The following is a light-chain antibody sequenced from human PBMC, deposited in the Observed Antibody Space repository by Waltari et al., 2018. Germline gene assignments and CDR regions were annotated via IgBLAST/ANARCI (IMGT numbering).Light chain of an antibody. CDR2: EGT. V-gene: IGLV2-23*01. CDR3: CSYASSSTPYV. Sequence: QSALTQPASVSGSPGQSITISCTGTSSDVGPYNLVSWYQQHPGKAPKLMIYEGTKRPSGLSDRFSGSKSGNTASLTISGLQAEDEADYYCCSYASSSTPYVFGTGTKVAVL. J-gene: IGLJ1*01. CDR1: SSDVGPYNL.